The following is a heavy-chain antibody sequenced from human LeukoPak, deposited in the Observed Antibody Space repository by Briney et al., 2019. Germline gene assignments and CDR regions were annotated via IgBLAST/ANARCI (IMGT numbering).Heavy chain of an antibody. J-gene: IGHJ5*02. CDR3: ARITGAVTRKDWFDP. V-gene: IGHV3-21*04. CDR2: ISSSSSYI. CDR1: GFTFSSYS. D-gene: IGHD3-16*01. Sequence: PGGSLRLSCAASGFTFSSYSTNWVRQAPGKGLEWVSSISSSSSYIYYADSVKGRFTISRDNAKNSLYLQMNSLRAEDTAVYYCARITGAVTRKDWFDPWGQGTLVTVSS.